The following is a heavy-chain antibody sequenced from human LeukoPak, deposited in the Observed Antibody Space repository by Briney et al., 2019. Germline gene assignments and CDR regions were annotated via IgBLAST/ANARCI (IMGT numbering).Heavy chain of an antibody. CDR2: ISYDGSNK. CDR3: ARGRDYRSPEDY. Sequence: PGGSLRLSCAASGFTFSSYAMHWVRQAPGKGLEWVAVISYDGSNKYYVDSVKGRFTISRDNSKNTLYLQMNSLRAEDTAVYYCARGRDYRSPEDYWGQGTLVTVSS. V-gene: IGHV3-30-3*01. D-gene: IGHD4-11*01. J-gene: IGHJ4*02. CDR1: GFTFSSYA.